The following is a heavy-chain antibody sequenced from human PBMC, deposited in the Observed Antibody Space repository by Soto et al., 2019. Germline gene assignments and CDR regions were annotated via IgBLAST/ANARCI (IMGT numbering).Heavy chain of an antibody. CDR3: ARDRGYCSGGSCYWFFDL. J-gene: IGHJ2*01. V-gene: IGHV3-23*01. CDR1: GFNFNNNG. CDR2: IASTGSAT. Sequence: EVQLLESGGGLVQPGGCLRLSCAASGFNFNNNGMSWVRQAPGKGLEWVSTIASTGSATSYADSVEGRFTISRDNSKNTVFVQMNSLRAEDTAVYYCARDRGYCSGGSCYWFFDLWGRGTLVTVSS. D-gene: IGHD2-15*01.